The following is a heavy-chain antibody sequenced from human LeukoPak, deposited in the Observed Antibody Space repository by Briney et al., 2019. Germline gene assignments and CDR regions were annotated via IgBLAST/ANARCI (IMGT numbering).Heavy chain of an antibody. J-gene: IGHJ4*02. CDR2: ISGYNGNT. CDR1: GYTFTSYG. V-gene: IGHV1-18*01. Sequence: ASVKVSCKASGYTFTSYGISWVRQAPGQGLEWMGWISGYNGNTKYEQKLQGRVTMTTDTPTSTAYMELRSLRSDDTAVYYCARGGNIGVYYDFWSGYCFFDYWGQGTLVTVSS. D-gene: IGHD3-3*01. CDR3: ARGGNIGVYYDFWSGYCFFDY.